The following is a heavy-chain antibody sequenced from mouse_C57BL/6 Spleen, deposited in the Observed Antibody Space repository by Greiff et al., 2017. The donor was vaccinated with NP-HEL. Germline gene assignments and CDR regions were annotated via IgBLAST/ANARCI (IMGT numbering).Heavy chain of an antibody. V-gene: IGHV6-3*01. CDR2: IRLKSDNYAT. CDR1: GFTFSNYW. Sequence: EVKVEESGGGLVPPGGSMKLSCVASGFTFSNYWMNWVRQSPEKGLEWVAQIRLKSDNYATHYAESVKGRFTISRDDSKSSVYLQMNNLRAEDTGIYYCTGYFDVWGTGTTVTVSS. J-gene: IGHJ1*03. CDR3: TGYFDV.